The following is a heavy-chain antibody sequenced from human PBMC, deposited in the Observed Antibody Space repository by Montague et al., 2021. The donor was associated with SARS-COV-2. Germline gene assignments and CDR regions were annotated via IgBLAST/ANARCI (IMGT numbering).Heavy chain of an antibody. CDR3: AHLHTGFWSAYYTT. Sequence: PALVKPTQTLTLTCTFSGFLLSTSAVGVGWIRQPPGKALQWLALIYLDDDKRYSPSLKTRLTVTKDTSKNQVVLTMTNMDPVDTATYYCAHLHTGFWSAYYTTWGQGTMVTVSS. CDR2: IYLDDDK. J-gene: IGHJ5*02. V-gene: IGHV2-5*02. CDR1: GFLLSTSAVG. D-gene: IGHD3-3*01.